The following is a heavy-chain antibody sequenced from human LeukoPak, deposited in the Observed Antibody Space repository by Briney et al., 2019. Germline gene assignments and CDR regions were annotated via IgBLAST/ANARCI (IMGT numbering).Heavy chain of an antibody. V-gene: IGHV1-8*01. CDR1: GYDFSRYD. D-gene: IGHD3-10*01. Sequence: ASVKVSCKASGYDFSRYDINWVRLAPGQGLEWMGWMNPNNGDTDYAQNFQGRVTMTRDTSMSTAYMELRSLRSDDTAVYYCARGVTMVRGVIITYVDYWGQGTLVTVSS. J-gene: IGHJ4*02. CDR2: MNPNNGDT. CDR3: ARGVTMVRGVIITYVDY.